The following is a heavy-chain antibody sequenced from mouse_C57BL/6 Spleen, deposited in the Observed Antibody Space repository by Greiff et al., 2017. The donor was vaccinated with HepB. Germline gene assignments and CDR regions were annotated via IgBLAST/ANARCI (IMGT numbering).Heavy chain of an antibody. V-gene: IGHV2-2*01. CDR1: GFSLTSYG. CDR2: IWSGGNT. Sequence: QVQLQQSGPGLVQPSQSLSITCTVSGFSLTSYGVHWVRQSPGKGLEWLGVIWSGGNTDYNAAFISRLSISKDNSKSQVFFKMNSLQADDTAIYYCAREGVYGNYGSYYFDYWGQGTTLTVSS. D-gene: IGHD2-1*01. J-gene: IGHJ2*01. CDR3: AREGVYGNYGSYYFDY.